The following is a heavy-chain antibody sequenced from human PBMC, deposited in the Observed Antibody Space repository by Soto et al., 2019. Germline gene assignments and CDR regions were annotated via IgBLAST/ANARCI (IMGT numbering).Heavy chain of an antibody. CDR2: INHSGST. CDR3: ARYRGGSFYFDY. Sequence: SETLSLTCTVSGGSVSSGSYYWSWIRQPPGKGLEWIGEINHSGSTNYNPSLKSRVTISVDTSKNQFSLKLSSVTAADTAVYYCARYRGGSFYFDYWGQGTLVTAPQ. CDR1: GGSVSSGSYY. D-gene: IGHD1-26*01. J-gene: IGHJ4*02. V-gene: IGHV4-61*01.